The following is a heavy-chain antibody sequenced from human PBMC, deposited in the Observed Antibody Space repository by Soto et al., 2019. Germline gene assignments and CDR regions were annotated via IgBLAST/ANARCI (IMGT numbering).Heavy chain of an antibody. CDR1: GFTFSTYA. J-gene: IGHJ4*02. CDR3: ARDMHTRYYFDS. CDR2: VSSEGGTQ. Sequence: QVQLVESGGGVVQPGGSLRLSCAASGFTFSTYAMQWVRQAPGKGLEWVAVVSSEGGTQFYADSVKGRFTISRDNSKNSLYQQTNSLRVEDTAIYYCARDMHTRYYFDSWGPGALVTVSS. V-gene: IGHV3-30-3*01.